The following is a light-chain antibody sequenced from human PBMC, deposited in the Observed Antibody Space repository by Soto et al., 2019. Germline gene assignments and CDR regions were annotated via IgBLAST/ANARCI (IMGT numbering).Light chain of an antibody. Sequence: EIVMTQSPATLSVSPGERATLSCRASQSVSSNLAWYQQKPGQAPRLLIYGASTRATGIPARFSGSVSGTDFTLIISSLQSEDFAVYFCQQDINWPLTFGGGTRVEIK. V-gene: IGKV3-15*01. J-gene: IGKJ4*01. CDR3: QQDINWPLT. CDR1: QSVSSN. CDR2: GAS.